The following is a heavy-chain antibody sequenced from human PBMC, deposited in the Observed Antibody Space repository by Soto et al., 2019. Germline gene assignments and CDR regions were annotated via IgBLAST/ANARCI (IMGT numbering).Heavy chain of an antibody. D-gene: IGHD1-26*01. Sequence: ETLSLTCTVSGDSVSSNSYYWSWVRQPPGKGLEWIGYIYYSGTTKYNPSLKSRVTVSVDTSKNQFSLRLSSVSAADTAVYYCASSLVGATFDYWGQGTLVTVSS. J-gene: IGHJ4*02. CDR1: GDSVSSNSYY. V-gene: IGHV4-61*01. CDR2: IYYSGTT. CDR3: ASSLVGATFDY.